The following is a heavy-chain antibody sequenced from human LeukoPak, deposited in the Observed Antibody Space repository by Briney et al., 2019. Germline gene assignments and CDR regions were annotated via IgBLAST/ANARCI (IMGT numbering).Heavy chain of an antibody. Sequence: PSGTLSLTCAVYGGSFSGYYWSWIRQPPGKGLEWIGEINHSGSTYYNPSLKSRVTISVDTSKNQFSLKLSSVTAADTAVYYCARDYGDYRFDYWGQGTLVTVSS. CDR3: ARDYGDYRFDY. D-gene: IGHD4-11*01. CDR2: INHSGST. J-gene: IGHJ4*02. V-gene: IGHV4-34*01. CDR1: GGSFSGYY.